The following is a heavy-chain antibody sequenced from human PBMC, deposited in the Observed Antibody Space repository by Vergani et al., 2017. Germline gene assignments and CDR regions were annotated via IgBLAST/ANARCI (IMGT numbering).Heavy chain of an antibody. CDR2: IYTSGAT. Sequence: QVQLQESGPGLVKPSQTLSLTCTVSGGSFSTGGQSWTWLRHSAGRGLEWIGRIYTSGATNYNPSLRSRAIMSVDASKTQFSLKLTSVTAADTAVYYCARDGGEYDKDALDVWGQGTKVTVTS. CDR1: GGSFSTGGQS. D-gene: IGHD2-21*01. CDR3: ARDGGEYDKDALDV. V-gene: IGHV4-61*02. J-gene: IGHJ3*01.